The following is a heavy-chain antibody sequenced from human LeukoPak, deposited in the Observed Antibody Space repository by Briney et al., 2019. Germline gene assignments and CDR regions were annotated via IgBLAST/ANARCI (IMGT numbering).Heavy chain of an antibody. J-gene: IGHJ5*02. CDR3: ARTRYSSSRPNKNWFDP. CDR1: GYTFTGYY. Sequence: ASVKVSCKASGYTFTGYYMHWVRQAPGQGLEWMGWINPNSGGTNYAQKFQGRVTMTRDTSTSTAYMELSRLRSDDTAVYYCARTRYSSSRPNKNWFDPWGQGTLVTVSS. V-gene: IGHV1-2*02. D-gene: IGHD6-6*01. CDR2: INPNSGGT.